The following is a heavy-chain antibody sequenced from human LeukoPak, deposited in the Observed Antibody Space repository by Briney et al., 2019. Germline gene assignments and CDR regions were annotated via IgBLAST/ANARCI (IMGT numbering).Heavy chain of an antibody. CDR2: INHSGST. D-gene: IGHD5-18*01. CDR3: ARDTAIGSY. Sequence: PSETLSLTCAVYGGSFSGYYWNWIRQPPGKGLEWIGEINHSGSTNYNPSLKSRVTISVDTSKNQFSLKLTSVTAADTAVYYCARDTAIGSYWGQGTLITVSS. V-gene: IGHV4-34*01. J-gene: IGHJ4*02. CDR1: GGSFSGYY.